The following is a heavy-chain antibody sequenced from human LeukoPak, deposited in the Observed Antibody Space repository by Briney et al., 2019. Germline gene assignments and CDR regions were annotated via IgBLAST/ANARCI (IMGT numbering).Heavy chain of an antibody. J-gene: IGHJ4*02. CDR3: VKVTSSSGGDC. Sequence: PRGSLRLSCSASGFTFSSYAMYWVRQAPGKGLEFVSGINSNGGSTYYAASVKGRFIISRDNSKNTLYLQMSSLRGEDTAVYYCVKVTSSSGGDCWGQGTLVTVSS. D-gene: IGHD6-19*01. CDR2: INSNGGST. V-gene: IGHV3-64D*09. CDR1: GFTFSSYA.